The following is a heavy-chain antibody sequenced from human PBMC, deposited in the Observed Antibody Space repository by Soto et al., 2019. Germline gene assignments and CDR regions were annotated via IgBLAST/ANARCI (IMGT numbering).Heavy chain of an antibody. J-gene: IGHJ6*02. CDR2: IYYSGST. D-gene: IGHD5-12*01. Sequence: KPSETLSLTCTASCGSISSYYWSWIRQPPGKGLEWIGYIYYSGSTNYNPSLKSRVTISVDTSKNQFSLKLSSVTAADTAVYYCARVSGYERYYYYGMDVWGQGTTVTVSS. CDR3: ARVSGYERYYYYGMDV. CDR1: CGSISSYY. V-gene: IGHV4-59*01.